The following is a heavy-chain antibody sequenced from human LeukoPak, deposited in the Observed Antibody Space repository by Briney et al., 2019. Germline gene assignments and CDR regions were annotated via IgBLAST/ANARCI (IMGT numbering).Heavy chain of an antibody. CDR1: GGTFSSYA. D-gene: IGHD3-22*01. CDR2: MNPNSGNT. J-gene: IGHJ4*02. Sequence: ASVKVSCKASGGTFSSYAISWVRQAPGQGLEWMGWMNPNSGNTGYAQKFQGRVTMTRNTSISTAYMELSSLRSEDTAVYYCARATQGYSSGYYFDYWGQGTLVTVSS. V-gene: IGHV1-8*02. CDR3: ARATQGYSSGYYFDY.